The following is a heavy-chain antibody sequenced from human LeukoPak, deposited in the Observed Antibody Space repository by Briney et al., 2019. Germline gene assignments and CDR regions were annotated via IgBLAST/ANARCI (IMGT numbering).Heavy chain of an antibody. CDR3: ARVIVVAGSA. J-gene: IGHJ5*02. CDR2: MYHSGST. Sequence: PSETLSLTCTVSGGSISSSSYYWGWIRQSPGKGLEWIGSMYHSGSTYYNPSLKSRVTISVDTSKNQFSLKLNSVTAADTAVYYCARVIVVAGSAWGQGTLVTVSS. D-gene: IGHD6-19*01. CDR1: GGSISSSSYY. V-gene: IGHV4-39*07.